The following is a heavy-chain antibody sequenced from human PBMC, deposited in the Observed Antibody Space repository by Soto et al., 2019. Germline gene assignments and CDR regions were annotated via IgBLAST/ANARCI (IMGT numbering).Heavy chain of an antibody. D-gene: IGHD2-8*01. J-gene: IGHJ5*01. CDR1: GDSVSTNRAT. Sequence: PSQTLSLTCAISGDSVSTNRATWDWIRQSPSRGLEWLGGTYYRSKWYNDYAVSVQGRITINPDTSNNQFSLQLNSVPPDDTAVFYCVRLIGNSWLDSWGQGTLVPVSS. CDR2: TYYRSKWYN. CDR3: VRLIGNSWLDS. V-gene: IGHV6-1*01.